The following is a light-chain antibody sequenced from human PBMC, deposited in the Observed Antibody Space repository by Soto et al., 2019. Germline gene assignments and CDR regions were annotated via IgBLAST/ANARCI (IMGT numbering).Light chain of an antibody. CDR1: QGIRND. V-gene: IGKV1-6*01. CDR2: AAS. Sequence: AIQMTQSPSSLSASVGDRVTITCLASQGIRNDLGWYQQKPGKAPNLLIYAASSLQSGVPSRSSGSGSGTDFTLTISSLHPDDFATYYCQQYNSYSPTFGQGTKVDI. J-gene: IGKJ1*01. CDR3: QQYNSYSPT.